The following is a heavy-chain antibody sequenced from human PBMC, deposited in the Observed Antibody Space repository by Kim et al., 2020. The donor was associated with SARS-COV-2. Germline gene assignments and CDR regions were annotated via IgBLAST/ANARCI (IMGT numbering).Heavy chain of an antibody. V-gene: IGHV3-48*03. CDR2: ISSSGSTI. CDR1: GFTFSSYE. D-gene: IGHD6-19*01. CDR3: ARDTVAYYYYYGMDV. Sequence: GGSLRLSCAASGFTFSSYEMNWVRQAPGKGLEWVSYISSSGSTIYYADSVKGRFTISRDNAKNSLYLQMNSLRADDTAVYYCARDTVAYYYYYGMDVWGQGTTVTVSS. J-gene: IGHJ6*02.